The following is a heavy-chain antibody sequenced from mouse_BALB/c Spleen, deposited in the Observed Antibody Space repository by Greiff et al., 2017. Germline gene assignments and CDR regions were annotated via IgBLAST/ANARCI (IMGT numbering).Heavy chain of an antibody. CDR3: TRLGAFYYDSSHWYFDV. D-gene: IGHD1-1*01. CDR2: IYPGNSDT. J-gene: IGHJ1*01. Sequence: EVKLMESGTVLVRPGASVKMSCKASGYSFTSYLMHWVKQRPGQGLEWIGAIYPGNSDTSYNQKFKGKAKLTAVTSASTAYMELSSLTNEDSAVYYCTRLGAFYYDSSHWYFDVWGAGTTVTVSS. CDR1: GYSFTSYL. V-gene: IGHV1-5*01.